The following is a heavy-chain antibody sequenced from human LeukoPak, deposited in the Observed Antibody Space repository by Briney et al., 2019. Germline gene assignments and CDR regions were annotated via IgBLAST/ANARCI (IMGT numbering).Heavy chain of an antibody. V-gene: IGHV1-2*06. J-gene: IGHJ3*02. Sequence: ASVKVSCKASVYTFTGYYMHWVRQAPGQGLEWMGRINPNSGGTNYAQKFQGRVTMTRDTSISTAYMELSRLRSDDTAVYYCARDWGGHYYDSPGAFDIWGQGTMVTVSS. CDR3: ARDWGGHYYDSPGAFDI. CDR2: INPNSGGT. D-gene: IGHD3-22*01. CDR1: VYTFTGYY.